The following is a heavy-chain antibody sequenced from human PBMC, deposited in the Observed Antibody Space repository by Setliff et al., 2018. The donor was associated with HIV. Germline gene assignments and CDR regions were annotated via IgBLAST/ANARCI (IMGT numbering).Heavy chain of an antibody. J-gene: IGHJ4*02. Sequence: LSLPCSVSGDSIRNPNYYWGWIRQPPGKGLEWIGSIYYSGSTYYNPSLKSRVTISVDTSRNQFSLMLSSVTAADTAVYYSARDYSSGFLLWGQGTLVTVSS. CDR3: ARDYSSGFLL. CDR2: IYYSGST. CDR1: GDSIRNPNYY. D-gene: IGHD6-19*01. V-gene: IGHV4-39*01.